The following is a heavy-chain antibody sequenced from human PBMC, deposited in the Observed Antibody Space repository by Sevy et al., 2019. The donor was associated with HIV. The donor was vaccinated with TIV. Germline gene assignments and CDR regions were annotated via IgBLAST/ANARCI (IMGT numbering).Heavy chain of an antibody. D-gene: IGHD3-10*01. J-gene: IGHJ6*02. Sequence: GGSLRLSCAASGFTFSSYEMNWVRQAPGKGLEWVSYISSSGSTIYYADSVKGRFTISRDNAKNSLYLQMNSLRAEDTAVYYCARDYGGGWGIYYYYGMDVWGQGTTVTVSS. CDR1: GFTFSSYE. V-gene: IGHV3-48*03. CDR2: ISSSGSTI. CDR3: ARDYGGGWGIYYYYGMDV.